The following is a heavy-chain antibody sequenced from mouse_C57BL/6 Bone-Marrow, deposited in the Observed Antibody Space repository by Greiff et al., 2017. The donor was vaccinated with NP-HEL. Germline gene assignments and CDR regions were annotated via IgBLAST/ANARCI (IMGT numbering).Heavy chain of an antibody. CDR1: GFNIKDYY. CDR2: IDPEDGDT. V-gene: IGHV14-1*01. Sequence: EVQLQQSGAELVRPGASVKLSCTASGFNIKDYYMHWVKQRPEQGLEWIGRIDPEDGDTEYAPKFQGKATMTADTSSNTAYLQLSSLTSEDTAVYYCTPYYYGSSYVEYFDVWGTGTTVTVSS. CDR3: TPYYYGSSYVEYFDV. D-gene: IGHD1-1*01. J-gene: IGHJ1*03.